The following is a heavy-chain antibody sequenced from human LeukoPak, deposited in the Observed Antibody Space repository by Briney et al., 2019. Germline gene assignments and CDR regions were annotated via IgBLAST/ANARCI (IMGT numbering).Heavy chain of an antibody. CDR1: GGTFSSYA. Sequence: SVKVSCKASGGTFSSYAISWVRQAPGQGLEWMGGIIPIFGTANYAQKFQGRVTITADESTSTAYMELSSLRSEDTAVYYCARDVDSSSWFDYWGRGTLVTVSP. J-gene: IGHJ4*02. V-gene: IGHV1-69*13. D-gene: IGHD6-13*01. CDR3: ARDVDSSSWFDY. CDR2: IIPIFGTA.